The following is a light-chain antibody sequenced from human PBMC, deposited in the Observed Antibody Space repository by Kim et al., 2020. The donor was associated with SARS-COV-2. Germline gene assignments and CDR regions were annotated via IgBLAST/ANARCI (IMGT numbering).Light chain of an antibody. Sequence: LSPGERATLACRASQSVSSSYLAWYQQKPGQAPRLLIYGASSRATGIPDRFSGSGSGTDFTLTISRLEPEDFAVYYCQQYGSSFTFGPGTKVDIK. CDR2: GAS. CDR1: QSVSSSY. V-gene: IGKV3-20*01. J-gene: IGKJ3*01. CDR3: QQYGSSFT.